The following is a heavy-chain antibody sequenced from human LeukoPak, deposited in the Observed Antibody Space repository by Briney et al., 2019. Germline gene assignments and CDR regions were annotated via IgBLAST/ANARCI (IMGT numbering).Heavy chain of an antibody. D-gene: IGHD6-13*01. CDR1: GGSISSYY. J-gene: IGHJ2*01. V-gene: IGHV4-59*01. Sequence: SETLSLTCTVSGGSISSYYWSWIRQPPGKGLEWIGYIYYSGSTNYSPSLRSRLTISVDTSKNQFSLKLSSVTAADTAVYYCARTYGSSGLGYFDLWGRGTLVTVSS. CDR3: ARTYGSSGLGYFDL. CDR2: IYYSGST.